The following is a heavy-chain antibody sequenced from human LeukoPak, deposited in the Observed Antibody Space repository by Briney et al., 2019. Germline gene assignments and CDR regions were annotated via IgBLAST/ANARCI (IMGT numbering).Heavy chain of an antibody. V-gene: IGHV3-33*08. J-gene: IGHJ5*02. Sequence: GTPLRLSCAASGITYKPFHWVRQAPGKGREWVALTWYDGRNKYYAASVKGRFTISRDNAKNSLYLQMNSLRAEDTAVYYCARDFRYSSSPNWFDPWGQGTLVTVSS. CDR1: GITYKP. D-gene: IGHD6-13*01. CDR2: TWYDGRNK. CDR3: ARDFRYSSSPNWFDP.